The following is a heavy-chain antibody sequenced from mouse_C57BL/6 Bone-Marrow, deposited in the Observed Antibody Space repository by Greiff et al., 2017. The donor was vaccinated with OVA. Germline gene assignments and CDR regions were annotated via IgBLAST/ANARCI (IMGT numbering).Heavy chain of an antibody. Sequence: EVMLVESGGGLVQPGGSLSLSCAASGFTFTDYYMSWVRQPPGTALEWLGFIRNKANGYTTEYSASVKGRFTISRDNSQSILYLQMNALRAEDSATYYCARDYYEDGYFDYWGQGTTLTVSS. V-gene: IGHV7-3*01. CDR1: GFTFTDYY. CDR2: IRNKANGYTT. CDR3: ARDYYEDGYFDY. D-gene: IGHD2-4*01. J-gene: IGHJ2*01.